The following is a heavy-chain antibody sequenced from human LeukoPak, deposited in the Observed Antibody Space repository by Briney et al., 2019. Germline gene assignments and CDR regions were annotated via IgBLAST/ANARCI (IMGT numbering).Heavy chain of an antibody. D-gene: IGHD1-7*01. CDR2: IYSGGST. V-gene: IGHV3-66*01. CDR1: GFTVSSNY. Sequence: PGGSLRLSCAASGFTVSSNYMSWVRQAPGKGLEWVSIIYSGGSTYYADSVKGRFTISRDNSKNTLFLQMNSLRAEDTAVYYCAREVELPDGWYFDLWGRGTLVTVSS. J-gene: IGHJ2*01. CDR3: AREVELPDGWYFDL.